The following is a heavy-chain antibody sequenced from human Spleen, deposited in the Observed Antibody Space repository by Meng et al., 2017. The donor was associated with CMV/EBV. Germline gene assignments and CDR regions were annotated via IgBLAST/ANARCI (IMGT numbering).Heavy chain of an antibody. CDR1: GYIFTNYW. V-gene: IGHV5-51*01. J-gene: IGHJ4*02. CDR3: TRLGASSTYFDY. Sequence: GGSMRLSCKGYGYIFTNYWIGWVRQMPGKGLEWMGIIYPGDADTRYSPSFQGQVAISADKSITTAYLQWSSLKASDTAVYYCTRLGASSTYFDYWGQGTLVTVSS. D-gene: IGHD2-2*01. CDR2: IYPGDADT.